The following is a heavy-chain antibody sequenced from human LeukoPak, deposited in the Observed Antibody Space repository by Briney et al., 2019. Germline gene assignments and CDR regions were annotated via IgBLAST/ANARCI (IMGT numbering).Heavy chain of an antibody. D-gene: IGHD4-11*01. CDR3: AKSKSPYPMDYIFDF. CDR2: ISNDGSII. V-gene: IGHV3-30*18. Sequence: AGGSLRLSCAASGFSFSSYGMHWVRQAPGKGLEWVAVISNDGSIIKYGDSVKGRFTISRDNSKNTQYVQMNSLRTDDAAVYYCAKSKSPYPMDYIFDFWGQGTLVTVSS. CDR1: GFSFSSYG. J-gene: IGHJ4*02.